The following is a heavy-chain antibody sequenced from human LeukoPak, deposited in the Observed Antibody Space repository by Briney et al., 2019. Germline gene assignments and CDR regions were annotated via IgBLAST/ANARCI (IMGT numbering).Heavy chain of an antibody. V-gene: IGHV3-21*01. D-gene: IGHD1-1*01. CDR3: ASLPAWRGPLDY. CDR1: GLTFRTYA. CDR2: ISSSSSYI. J-gene: IGHJ4*02. Sequence: GGSLRLSCAASGLTFRTYAMSWVRQAPGKGLEWVSSISSSSSYIYYADSVKGRFTISRDNAKNSLYLQMNSLRAEDTAVYYCASLPAWRGPLDYWGQGTLVTVSS.